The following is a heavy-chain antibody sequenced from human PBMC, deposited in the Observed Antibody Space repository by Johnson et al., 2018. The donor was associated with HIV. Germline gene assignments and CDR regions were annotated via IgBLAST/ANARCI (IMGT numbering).Heavy chain of an antibody. CDR1: GFSFDDYA. CDR2: XXXXXXXX. V-gene: IGHV3-43D*03. CDR3: AKDSDRYYYGSGDAFDI. D-gene: IGHD3-10*01. Sequence: EVQLVESGGAVVQPGGSLRLSCAASGFSFDDYAMHWVRQVPGXXXXXXXXXXXXXXXXXXXXXXKGRFIISRNNSKNSLYMQMNVLRAEDTALYFCAKDSDRYYYGSGDAFDIWGQGTMVTVFS. J-gene: IGHJ3*02.